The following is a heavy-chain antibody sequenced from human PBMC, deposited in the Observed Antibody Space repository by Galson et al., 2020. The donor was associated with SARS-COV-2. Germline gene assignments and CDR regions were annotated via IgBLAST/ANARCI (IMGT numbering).Heavy chain of an antibody. CDR1: GYTFTSYY. D-gene: IGHD2-2*01. V-gene: IGHV1-46*01. CDR3: ARDPHIKDIVVVPAGGYYMDV. CDR2: INPSGGST. Sequence: ASVKVSCKASGYTFTSYYMHWVRQAPGQGLEWMGIINPSGGSTSYAQKFQGRVTMTRDTSTSTVYMELSSLRSEDTAVYYCARDPHIKDIVVVPAGGYYMDVWGKGTTVTVSS. J-gene: IGHJ6*03.